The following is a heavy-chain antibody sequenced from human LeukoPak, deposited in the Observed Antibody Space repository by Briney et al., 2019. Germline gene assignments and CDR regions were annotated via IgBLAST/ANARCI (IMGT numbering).Heavy chain of an antibody. D-gene: IGHD2-2*02. V-gene: IGHV4-34*01. CDR3: ARSKRRVVVVPAAIQGRGNWFDP. CDR2: INHSGST. CDR1: GGSFSGYY. J-gene: IGHJ5*02. Sequence: SETLPLTCTVYGGSFSGYYWSWIRQPPGKGLEWIGEINHSGSTNYNPSLKSRVTISVDTSKNQFSLKLSSVTAADTAVYYCARSKRRVVVVPAAIQGRGNWFDPWGQGTLVTVSS.